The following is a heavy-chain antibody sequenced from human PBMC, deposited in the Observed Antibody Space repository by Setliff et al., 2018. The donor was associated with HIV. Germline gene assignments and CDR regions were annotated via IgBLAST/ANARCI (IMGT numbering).Heavy chain of an antibody. V-gene: IGHV4-59*01. Sequence: SETLSLTCTVSGGSISSYYWSWIRQPPGKGLEWIGYIYYSGSTNYNPSLKSRVTISVDTSKNQFSLKLSSVTAADTAVYYCARGRLGFGEFSNYYGMDVWGQGTTVTVS. CDR2: IYYSGST. CDR1: GGSISSYY. CDR3: ARGRLGFGEFSNYYGMDV. J-gene: IGHJ6*02. D-gene: IGHD3-10*01.